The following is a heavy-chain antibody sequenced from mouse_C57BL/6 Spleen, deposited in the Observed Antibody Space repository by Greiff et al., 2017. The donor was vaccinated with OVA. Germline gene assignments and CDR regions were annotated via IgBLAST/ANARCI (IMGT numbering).Heavy chain of an antibody. Sequence: VQLQQSGPELVKPGASVKMSCKASGYTFTDYNMHWVKQSHGKSLEWIGYINPNNGGTSYNQKFKGKATLTVNTSSSTAYMEMRSLTSEDSAVYYCARSGGISYDWFAYWGQGTLVTVSA. CDR3: ARSGGISYDWFAY. V-gene: IGHV1-22*01. CDR1: GYTFTDYN. J-gene: IGHJ3*01. CDR2: INPNNGGT. D-gene: IGHD1-1*01.